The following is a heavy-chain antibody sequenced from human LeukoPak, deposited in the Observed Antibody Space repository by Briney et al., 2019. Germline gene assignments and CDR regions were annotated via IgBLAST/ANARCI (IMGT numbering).Heavy chain of an antibody. Sequence: SETLSLTCAVYGGSFSGYYWSWIRQPPGEGLEWIGEINHSGSTNYNPSLKSRVTISVDTSKNQSSLKLSSVTAADTAVYYCARGFNYYDSSGQEEAFDYWGQGTLVTVSS. CDR3: ARGFNYYDSSGQEEAFDY. CDR1: GGSFSGYY. CDR2: INHSGST. V-gene: IGHV4-34*01. D-gene: IGHD3-22*01. J-gene: IGHJ4*02.